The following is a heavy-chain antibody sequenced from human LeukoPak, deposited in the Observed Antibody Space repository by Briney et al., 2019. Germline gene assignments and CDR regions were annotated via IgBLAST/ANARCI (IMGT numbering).Heavy chain of an antibody. D-gene: IGHD3-16*02. CDR3: ARLSMTTFGGVIVIGYFDY. CDR2: IYYSGST. V-gene: IGHV4-39*01. CDR1: GGSISSSSYY. Sequence: SETLSLTCTVSGGSISSSSYYWGWIRQPPGKGLEWIGSIYYSGSTYYNPSLKSRVTISVDTSKNQFSLKLSSVTAADTAVYYCARLSMTTFGGVIVIGYFDYWGQGTLVTVSS. J-gene: IGHJ4*02.